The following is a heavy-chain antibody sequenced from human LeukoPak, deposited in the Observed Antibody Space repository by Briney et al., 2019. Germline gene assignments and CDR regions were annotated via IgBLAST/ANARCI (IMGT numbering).Heavy chain of an antibody. Sequence: SETLSLTCTVSGGSISSYYWSWIRQPPGKGLEWIGYIYYSGSTNYNPSLKSRVTISVETSKNEFSLKLRSVTAADTAVYYCARAAGSGWPPPGFDYWGQGTLVTVSS. J-gene: IGHJ4*02. CDR3: ARAAGSGWPPPGFDY. V-gene: IGHV4-59*01. D-gene: IGHD6-19*01. CDR1: GGSISSYY. CDR2: IYYSGST.